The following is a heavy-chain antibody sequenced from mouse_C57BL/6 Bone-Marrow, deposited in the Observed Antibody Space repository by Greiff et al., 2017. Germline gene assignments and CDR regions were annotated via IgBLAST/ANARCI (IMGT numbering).Heavy chain of an antibody. J-gene: IGHJ2*01. Sequence: QVQLQQPGAELVMPGASVKLSCKASGYTFTSYWMHWVKQRPGQGLEWIGEIDPSDSYTNYTPQFKGKSTLTVDNSSSTAYMQLSSLTSEDSAVYYGAYGSSYDYFDYWGQGTTLTVSS. CDR2: IDPSDSYT. CDR1: GYTFTSYW. CDR3: AYGSSYDYFDY. D-gene: IGHD1-1*01. V-gene: IGHV1-69*01.